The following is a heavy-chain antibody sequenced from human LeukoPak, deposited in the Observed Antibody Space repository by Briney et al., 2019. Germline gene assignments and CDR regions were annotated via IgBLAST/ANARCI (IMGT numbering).Heavy chain of an antibody. J-gene: IGHJ4*02. CDR2: ISYDGSNK. CDR1: GFTFSSYG. V-gene: IGHV3-30*18. CDR3: AKRGGYGITSPFDN. D-gene: IGHD3-10*01. Sequence: GGSLRLSCAASGFTFSSYGMHWVRQAPGKGLEWVAVISYDGSNKYYADSVKGRFTISRDNSKNTLYLQMNSLRAEDTAVYYCAKRGGYGITSPFDNWGQGTLVTVSS.